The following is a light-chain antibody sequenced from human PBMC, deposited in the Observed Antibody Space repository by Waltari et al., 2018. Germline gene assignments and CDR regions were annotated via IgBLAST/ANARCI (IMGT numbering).Light chain of an antibody. Sequence: EVVLTQSPATLSLSPGERATLSCRASQSVSVYLAWYQQKPGQAPRLLIYDASDRATGVPARFSGSGSGTDFTLTISSLEPEDFAFYYCQQLHDRPPVTFGQGTRVEMK. CDR1: QSVSVY. V-gene: IGKV3-11*01. CDR2: DAS. CDR3: QQLHDRPPVT. J-gene: IGKJ1*01.